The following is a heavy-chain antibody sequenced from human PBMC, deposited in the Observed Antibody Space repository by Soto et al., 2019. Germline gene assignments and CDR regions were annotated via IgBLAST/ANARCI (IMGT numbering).Heavy chain of an antibody. V-gene: IGHV5-51*01. D-gene: IGHD3-10*01. CDR2: IYPGDSDT. J-gene: IGHJ6*02. CDR1: GYSFTSYW. Sequence: GESLKISCKGSGYSFTSYWIGWVRQMPGKGLEWMGIIYPGDSDTRYSPSFQGQVTISADKSISTAYLQWSSLKASDTAMYYCARHYSGARFYNSSTGMDTWGQGATLTISS. CDR3: ARHYSGARFYNSSTGMDT.